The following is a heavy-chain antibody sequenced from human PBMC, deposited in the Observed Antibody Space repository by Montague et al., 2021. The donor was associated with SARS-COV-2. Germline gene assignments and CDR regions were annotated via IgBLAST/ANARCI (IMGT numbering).Heavy chain of an antibody. CDR2: IYDSGNV. Sequence: SETLSLTCAVSGGSIRNYYWSWIRQPPGRGLEWIAYIYDSGNVDYNPSLKSRVTILVDTSKNQFSLKLSSVTAADTAGYYCAAQTDYYYYSLDVWGQGTTATVS. V-gene: IGHV4-59*08. CDR3: AAQTDYYYYSLDV. J-gene: IGHJ6*02. CDR1: GGSIRNYY.